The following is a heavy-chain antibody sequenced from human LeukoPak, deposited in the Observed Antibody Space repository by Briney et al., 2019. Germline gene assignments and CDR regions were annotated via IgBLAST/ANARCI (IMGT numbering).Heavy chain of an antibody. V-gene: IGHV4-38-2*02. Sequence: PSETLSLTCAVSGYSISSGYYWGWIRQPPGKGLEWIGYIYYSGSTNYNPSLKSRVTISVDTSKNQFSLKLSSVTAADTAVYYCARDPAFGPWIQLWSHTRYYGMDVWGKGTTVTVSS. CDR1: GYSISSGYY. CDR3: ARDPAFGPWIQLWSHTRYYGMDV. D-gene: IGHD5-18*01. CDR2: IYYSGST. J-gene: IGHJ6*04.